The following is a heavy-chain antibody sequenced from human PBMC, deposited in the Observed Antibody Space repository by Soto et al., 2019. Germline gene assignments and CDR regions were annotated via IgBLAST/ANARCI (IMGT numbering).Heavy chain of an antibody. D-gene: IGHD3-3*01. Sequence: SVKVSCKASGGTFSSYAISWVRQAPGQGLEWMGGIIPIFGTANYAQKFQGRVTITADESTSTAYMELSSLRSEDTAVYYCARVEGFYDFWIGYYRGGGVADYYYGMDVWGQGTTVTVSS. CDR2: IIPIFGTA. CDR3: ARVEGFYDFWIGYYRGGGVADYYYGMDV. V-gene: IGHV1-69*13. J-gene: IGHJ6*02. CDR1: GGTFSSYA.